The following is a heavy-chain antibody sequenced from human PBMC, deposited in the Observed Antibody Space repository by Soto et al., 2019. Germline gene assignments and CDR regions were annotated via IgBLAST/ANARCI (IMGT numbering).Heavy chain of an antibody. V-gene: IGHV6-1*01. CDR3: ARGSWDDVSGHYYMDV. Sequence: PSPTLSLTCAISGDSVSSNSAAWNWIRLSPSRGLEWLARTYYRSRWYNDYAVSVRSRITVSPDTSQNQFSLQLTSVTPEDTAVYYCARGSWDDVSGHYYMDVWDKGTTVTVSS. CDR2: TYYRSRWYN. CDR1: GDSVSSNSAA. J-gene: IGHJ6*03. D-gene: IGHD1-1*01.